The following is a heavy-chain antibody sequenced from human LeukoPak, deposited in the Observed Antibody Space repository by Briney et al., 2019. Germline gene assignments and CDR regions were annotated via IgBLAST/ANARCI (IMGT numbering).Heavy chain of an antibody. CDR3: ARVTEAPYYFDY. J-gene: IGHJ4*02. Sequence: GGSLRLSCAASGFTVSSNYMNWVRHPPGKGLEWVSIIYSGGTTYYADSAKGRFTISRDNAKNSLYLQMNSLRAEDTAVYYCARVTEAPYYFDYWGQGTLVTVSS. CDR2: IYSGGTT. V-gene: IGHV3-53*01. CDR1: GFTVSSNY.